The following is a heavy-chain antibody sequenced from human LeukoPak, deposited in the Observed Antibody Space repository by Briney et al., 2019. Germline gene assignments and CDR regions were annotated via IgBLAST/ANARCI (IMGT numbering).Heavy chain of an antibody. D-gene: IGHD3-9*01. Sequence: EASVKVSCKASGYTFTSYYMHWVRQAPGQGLEWMGIINPSGGSTSYAQKFQGRVTMTRDTSTSTVYMELSSLRSEDTAVYYCARMYYDILTAWAFDIWGQGTMVTVSS. J-gene: IGHJ3*02. CDR3: ARMYYDILTAWAFDI. V-gene: IGHV1-46*01. CDR2: INPSGGST. CDR1: GYTFTSYY.